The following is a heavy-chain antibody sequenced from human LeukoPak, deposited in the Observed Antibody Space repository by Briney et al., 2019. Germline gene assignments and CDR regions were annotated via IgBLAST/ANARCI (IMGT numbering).Heavy chain of an antibody. CDR3: ARHFSPVGFLTGYHVYYFDY. V-gene: IGHV4-39*01. Sequence: SETLSLTCTVSGGSISSSSYYWGWIRQPPGKGLEWIGSIYYSGSTYYNPSLKSRVTIPVDTSKNQFSLKLSSVTAADTAVYYCARHFSPVGFLTGYHVYYFDYWGQGTLVTVSS. CDR1: GGSISSSSYY. D-gene: IGHD3-9*01. J-gene: IGHJ4*02. CDR2: IYYSGST.